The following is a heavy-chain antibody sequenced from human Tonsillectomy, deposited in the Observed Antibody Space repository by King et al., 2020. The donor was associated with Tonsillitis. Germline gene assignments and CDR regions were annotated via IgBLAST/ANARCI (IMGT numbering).Heavy chain of an antibody. D-gene: IGHD1-14*01. V-gene: IGHV4-34*01. Sequence: VQLQQWGAGLLKPSETLSLTCAVYGGSFSGYYWSWIRQPPGKGLEWIGEINHSGSTNYNPSLKSRATISVDTSKNQFSLKLSSVTAAGTAVYYCARGQAMADRIRPAVGYFDYWGQGTLVTVSS. CDR1: GGSFSGYY. CDR2: INHSGST. J-gene: IGHJ4*02. CDR3: ARGQAMADRIRPAVGYFDY.